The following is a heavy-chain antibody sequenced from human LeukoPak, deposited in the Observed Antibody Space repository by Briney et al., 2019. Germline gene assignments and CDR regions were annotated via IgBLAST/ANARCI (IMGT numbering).Heavy chain of an antibody. CDR2: IYRSGST. CDR3: ARDGYSSGWYYFDY. J-gene: IGHJ4*02. CDR1: GFTVSSNY. D-gene: IGHD6-19*01. Sequence: GGSLRLSCAASGFTVSSNYMSWVRQAPGKGLEWVSVIYRSGSTFYADSVKGRFTISRDNSKNTLFLQMNNVRVEDTAMYYCARDGYSSGWYYFDYWGQGTLSPSPQ. V-gene: IGHV3-53*01.